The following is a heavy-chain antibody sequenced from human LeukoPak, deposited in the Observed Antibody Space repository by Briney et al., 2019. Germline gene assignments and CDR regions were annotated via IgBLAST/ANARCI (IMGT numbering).Heavy chain of an antibody. J-gene: IGHJ4*02. CDR3: ARLAAAGKKVDY. V-gene: IGHV4-30-4*01. CDR2: IYYSGST. Sequence: PSETLSLTCTVSGGSISSGDYYWSWIRQPPGKGLEWIGYIYYSGSTYYNPSLKSRVTISVDTSKNQFSLKLSSVTAADTAVYYCARLAAAGKKVDYWGQGTLVTVSS. CDR1: GGSISSGDYY. D-gene: IGHD6-13*01.